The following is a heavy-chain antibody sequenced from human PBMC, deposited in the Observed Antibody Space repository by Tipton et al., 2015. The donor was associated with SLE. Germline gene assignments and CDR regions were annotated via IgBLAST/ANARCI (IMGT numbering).Heavy chain of an antibody. D-gene: IGHD7-27*01. CDR2: IGWDSAYI. J-gene: IGHJ6*03. CDR3: VRVGTPDYYMDV. V-gene: IGHV3-9*01. CDR1: GFSFDDYA. Sequence: SLRLSCAASGFSFDDYAMHWVRHAPGKGLEWVAGIGWDSAYIAHEDSVEGRFTISRDNAKKSLYLQMDSLRPDDTAFYYCVRVGTPDYYMDVWGKGTRVTVSS.